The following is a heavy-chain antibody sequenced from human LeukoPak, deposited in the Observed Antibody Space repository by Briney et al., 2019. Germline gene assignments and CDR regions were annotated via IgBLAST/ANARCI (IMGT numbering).Heavy chain of an antibody. V-gene: IGHV4-59*08. Sequence: SETLSLTCTVSGGSISSYYWSWIRQPPGKGLEWIGYIYYSGSTNYNPSLKSRVTISVDTSKNQFSLKLSSVTAADTAVYYCARGVVVPAAHDAFDIWGQGTMVTVSS. J-gene: IGHJ3*02. CDR2: IYYSGST. D-gene: IGHD2-2*01. CDR1: GGSISSYY. CDR3: ARGVVVPAAHDAFDI.